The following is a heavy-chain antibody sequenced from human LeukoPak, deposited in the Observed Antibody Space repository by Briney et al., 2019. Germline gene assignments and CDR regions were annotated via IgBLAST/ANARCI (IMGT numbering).Heavy chain of an antibody. CDR3: ARGRRILGGPENAGDFFDY. CDR2: IKTNSGAT. V-gene: IGHV1-2*02. D-gene: IGHD3-16*01. CDR1: GYTFTDYY. Sequence: ASVTVSCTASGYTFTDYYLLWVRQAPGQGLEWMGWIKTNSGATDYAQNFEARVTMTRDTSSGTAYLDLSSLTSDDTAVYYCARGRRILGGPENAGDFFDYWGQGTLVSVSS. J-gene: IGHJ4*01.